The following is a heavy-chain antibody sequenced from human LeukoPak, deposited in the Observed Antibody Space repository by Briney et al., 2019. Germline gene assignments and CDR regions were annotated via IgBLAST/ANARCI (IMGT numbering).Heavy chain of an antibody. D-gene: IGHD3-3*01. CDR3: ATSRGAPIAVIGVLIRPFDH. Sequence: GGSLRLSCAASGFTFSNYAMNWVRQAPGKGLEWVSGLSDSGGSTYYADSVKGRFTISRDNSKNTLYLQLNSLRAEDTAVYYCATSRGAPIAVIGVLIRPFDHWGQGTLVTVSS. CDR1: GFTFSNYA. V-gene: IGHV3-23*01. J-gene: IGHJ4*02. CDR2: LSDSGGST.